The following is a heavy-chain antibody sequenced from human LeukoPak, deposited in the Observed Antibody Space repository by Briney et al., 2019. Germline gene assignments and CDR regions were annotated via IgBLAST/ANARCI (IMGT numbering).Heavy chain of an antibody. J-gene: IGHJ5*02. V-gene: IGHV4-39*01. CDR1: GGSISSSSYY. CDR2: IYYSGST. D-gene: IGHD5-12*01. Sequence: SETLSLTCTVSGGSISSSSYYWGWIRQHPGKGLEWIGSIYYSGSTYYNPSLKSRVTISVDTSKNQFSLKLSSVTAADTAVYFCARSRSGATTPVNWFDPWGQGTLVTVSS. CDR3: ARSRSGATTPVNWFDP.